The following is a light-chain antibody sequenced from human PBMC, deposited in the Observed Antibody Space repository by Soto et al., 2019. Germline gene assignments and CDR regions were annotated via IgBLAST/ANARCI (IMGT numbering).Light chain of an antibody. Sequence: QSALTQPPSASGSPGQSVTISCTGTSSDVGGYNYVSWYQQHPGKAPKLMIYEVSKRPSGVPDRFSGSKSANTASLTVSGRQAEDEADYYCSSYGGSNNYVFGTGTQLTVL. J-gene: IGLJ1*01. CDR2: EVS. CDR1: SSDVGGYNY. V-gene: IGLV2-8*01. CDR3: SSYGGSNNYV.